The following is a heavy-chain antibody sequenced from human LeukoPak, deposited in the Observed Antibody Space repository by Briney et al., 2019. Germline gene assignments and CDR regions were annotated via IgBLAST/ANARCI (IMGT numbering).Heavy chain of an antibody. CDR3: ARGPSSSPGGPEYFQH. CDR1: GFTVSSNY. D-gene: IGHD6-13*01. CDR2: IYIGGST. J-gene: IGHJ1*01. V-gene: IGHV3-53*01. Sequence: GGSLRLSCAASGFTVSSNYMSWVRQAPGKGLEWVSVIYIGGSTYYADSVKGRFTISRDNSKNTLYLQMNSLRAEDTAVYYCARGPSSSPGGPEYFQHWGQGTLVTISS.